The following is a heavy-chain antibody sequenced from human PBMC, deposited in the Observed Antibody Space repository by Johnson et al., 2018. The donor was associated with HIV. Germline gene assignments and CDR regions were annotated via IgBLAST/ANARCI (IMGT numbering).Heavy chain of an antibody. J-gene: IGHJ3*02. CDR1: GFTFSSYG. Sequence: VQLVESGGGVVQPGRSLRLSCAASGFTFSSYGIHWVRQAPGKGLEWVAVIWYDGNNKYYADSVKGRFTISRDNSKNTLYLQMNSLRAEDTAVYYCAKGMVGLLRIDVVDIWGQGTMVTVSS. V-gene: IGHV3-33*06. CDR3: AKGMVGLLRIDVVDI. D-gene: IGHD1-26*01. CDR2: IWYDGNNK.